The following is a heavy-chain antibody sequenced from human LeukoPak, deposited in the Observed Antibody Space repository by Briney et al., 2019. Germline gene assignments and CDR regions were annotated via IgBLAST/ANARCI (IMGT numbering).Heavy chain of an antibody. CDR2: IKQDGSEK. Sequence: GGSLRLSCAASGFTFSSYWMSWVRQAPGKGLEWVANIKQDGSEKYYVDSVKGRFTISGDNAKNSLYLQMNSLRAEDTAVYYCARGAAMVEDDAFDIWGQGTMVTVSS. CDR3: ARGAAMVEDDAFDI. J-gene: IGHJ3*02. V-gene: IGHV3-7*01. CDR1: GFTFSSYW. D-gene: IGHD5-18*01.